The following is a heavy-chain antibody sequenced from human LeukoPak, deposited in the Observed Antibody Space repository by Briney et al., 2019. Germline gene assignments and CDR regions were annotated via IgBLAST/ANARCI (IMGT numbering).Heavy chain of an antibody. Sequence: GRSLRLSCAASGFTFSSYAMHWVRQAPGKGLEWVAVISYDGSNKYYADSVKGRFTISRDNSQNTLYLQMNSLRAEDTAVYYCAREGGIAVAGALDYWGQGTLVTVSS. CDR2: ISYDGSNK. D-gene: IGHD6-19*01. J-gene: IGHJ4*02. CDR3: AREGGIAVAGALDY. CDR1: GFTFSSYA. V-gene: IGHV3-30*04.